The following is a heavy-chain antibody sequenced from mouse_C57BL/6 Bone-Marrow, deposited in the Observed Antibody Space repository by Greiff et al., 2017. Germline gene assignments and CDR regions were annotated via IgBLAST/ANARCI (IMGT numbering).Heavy chain of an antibody. CDR2: IHPNSGST. CDR1: GYTFTSYW. J-gene: IGHJ3*01. CDR3: ARGYFPWFAY. D-gene: IGHD2-3*01. Sequence: QVQLKQPGAELVKPGASVKLSCKASGYTFTSYWMHWVKQRPGQGLEWIGMIHPNSGSTNYNEKFKSKATLTVDKSSSTAYMQLSSLTSEDSAVYYCARGYFPWFAYWGQGTLVTVSA. V-gene: IGHV1-64*01.